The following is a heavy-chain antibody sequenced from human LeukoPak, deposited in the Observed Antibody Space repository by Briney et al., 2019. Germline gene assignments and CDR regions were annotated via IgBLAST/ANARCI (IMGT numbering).Heavy chain of an antibody. Sequence: PGGSLRLSCAASGFTFSRYTMNWVRQAPGKGLGWVSSISSTGDYIYYADSGKGRFTISRDNAKNSLYLQMNSLRAEDTAVYYCAREARVGNWFDPWGQGTLVTVSS. J-gene: IGHJ5*02. CDR3: AREARVGNWFDP. V-gene: IGHV3-21*01. D-gene: IGHD3-10*01. CDR1: GFTFSRYT. CDR2: ISSTGDYI.